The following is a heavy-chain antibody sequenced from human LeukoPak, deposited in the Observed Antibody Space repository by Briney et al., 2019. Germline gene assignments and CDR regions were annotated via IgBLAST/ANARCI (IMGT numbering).Heavy chain of an antibody. D-gene: IGHD6-19*01. Sequence: GGSLRLSCAASGFTFKSAWMNWVRQAPGKGLEWVSAISGSGGSTYYADSVKGRFTISRDNSKNTLYLQMNSLRAEDTAVYYCAKGMAGSTDYWGQGTLVTVSS. CDR3: AKGMAGSTDY. CDR1: GFTFKSAW. J-gene: IGHJ4*02. CDR2: ISGSGGST. V-gene: IGHV3-23*01.